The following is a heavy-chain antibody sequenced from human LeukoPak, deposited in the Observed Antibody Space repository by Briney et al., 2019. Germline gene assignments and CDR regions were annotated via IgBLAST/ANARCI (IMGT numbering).Heavy chain of an antibody. J-gene: IGHJ4*02. D-gene: IGHD3-3*01. Sequence: KSSETLSLTCTVSGGSISSYYWSWIRQPAGKGLEWIGRIYTSGSTNYNPSLKSRVTMSVDTSKNQFSLKLSFVTAADTAVYYCARSSYYDFWSGYYYFDYWGQGTLVTVSS. CDR1: GGSISSYY. V-gene: IGHV4-4*07. CDR3: ARSSYYDFWSGYYYFDY. CDR2: IYTSGST.